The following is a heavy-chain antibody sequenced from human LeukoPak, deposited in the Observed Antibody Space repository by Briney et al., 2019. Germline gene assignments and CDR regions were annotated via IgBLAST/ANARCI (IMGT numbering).Heavy chain of an antibody. V-gene: IGHV4-34*01. CDR3: ARLYSGSYIY. CDR2: INQSGST. J-gene: IGHJ4*02. CDR1: GGSFSDYD. D-gene: IGHD1-26*01. Sequence: SETLSLTCAVYGGSFSDYDWSWIRQPPGKGLEWIGEINQSGSTNCAPSLKSRVSMSIDTSKNQFSLKLSSATAADTAVYYCARLYSGSYIYWGQGTLVTVSS.